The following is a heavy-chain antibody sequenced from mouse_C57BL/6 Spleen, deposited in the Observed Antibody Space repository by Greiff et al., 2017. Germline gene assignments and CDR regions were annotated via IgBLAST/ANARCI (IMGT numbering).Heavy chain of an antibody. D-gene: IGHD2-3*01. CDR1: GFTFSSYA. V-gene: IGHV5-4*01. CDR3: ARDYDHWYFDV. CDR2: ISDGGSYT. Sequence: EVKLMESGGGLVKPGGSLKLSCAASGFTFSSYAMSWVRQTPEKRLEWVATISDGGSYTYYPDNVKGRFTISRDNAKNNLYLQMSHLKSEDTAMYYCARDYDHWYFDVWGTGTTVTVSS. J-gene: IGHJ1*03.